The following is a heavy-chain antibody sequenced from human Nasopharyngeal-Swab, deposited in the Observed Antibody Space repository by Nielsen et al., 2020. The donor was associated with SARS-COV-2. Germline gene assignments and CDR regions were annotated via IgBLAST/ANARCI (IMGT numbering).Heavy chain of an antibody. Sequence: LRLSCAISGDSVSSNSAAWHWIRQSPSRGLEWLGRTYYRSKWYNDYAVSVKSRITINPDTSKNQFSLQLNSVTPEDTAVYYCAGSWYGTGFDYWGQGTLVTVSS. V-gene: IGHV6-1*01. CDR3: AGSWYGTGFDY. D-gene: IGHD6-13*01. CDR2: TYYRSKWYN. CDR1: GDSVSSNSAA. J-gene: IGHJ4*02.